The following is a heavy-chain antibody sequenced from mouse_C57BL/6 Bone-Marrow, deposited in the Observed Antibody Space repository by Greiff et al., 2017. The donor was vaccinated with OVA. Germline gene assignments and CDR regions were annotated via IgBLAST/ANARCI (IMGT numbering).Heavy chain of an antibody. CDR3: ARGRWLLRPYYFDY. CDR2: IDPSDSET. Sequence: QVQLQQSGAELVRPGSSVKLSCKASGYTFTSYWMHWVKQRPIQGLEWIGNIDPSDSETHYNQKFKDKATLTVDKSSSTAYMQLSSLTSEDSAVYYCARGRWLLRPYYFDYWGQGTTLTVSS. V-gene: IGHV1-52*01. CDR1: GYTFTSYW. D-gene: IGHD2-3*01. J-gene: IGHJ2*01.